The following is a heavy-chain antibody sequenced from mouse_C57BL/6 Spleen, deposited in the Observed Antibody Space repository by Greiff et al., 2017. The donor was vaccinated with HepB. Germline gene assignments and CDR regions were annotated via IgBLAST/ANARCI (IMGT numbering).Heavy chain of an antibody. J-gene: IGHJ2*01. D-gene: IGHD1-1*01. V-gene: IGHV1-55*01. CDR3: AGRPLYYCGSEGDFDY. CDR1: GYTFTSYW. Sequence: VQLQQSGAELVKPGASVKISCTASGYTFTSYWITWVKQTPGQGLEWIGVICPGSGSTNYNEKFKSKATLTVDSSSSTAYMQLSSLTSEDAAVWYCAGRPLYYCGSEGDFDYWGQGTTLTVSS. CDR2: ICPGSGST.